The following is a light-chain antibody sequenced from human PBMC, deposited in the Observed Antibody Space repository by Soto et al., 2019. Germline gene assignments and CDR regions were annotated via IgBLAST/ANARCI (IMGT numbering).Light chain of an antibody. J-gene: IGLJ2*01. V-gene: IGLV2-14*01. Sequence: QSALTQPASVSGSPGQSITISCTGTNSDVGGYNFVSWYQQHPGKAPKVMIYDVTNRPSGVSNRFSGSKSGNTASLTISGLQVEDEADYYCSSFTSSTTVLFGGGTKLTVL. CDR3: SSFTSSTTVL. CDR1: NSDVGGYNF. CDR2: DVT.